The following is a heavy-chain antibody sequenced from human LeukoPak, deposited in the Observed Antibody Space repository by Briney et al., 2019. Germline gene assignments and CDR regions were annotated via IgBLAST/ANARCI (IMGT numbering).Heavy chain of an antibody. Sequence: PGGSLRLSCAASGFTFSSYGMSWVRQAPGKGLEWVSAISGSGGSTYYADSVKGRFTISRDNSKNTLYLQMNSLRVEDTAVYYCAKSPYYYGSGSYFGDYWGQGTLVTVSS. CDR2: ISGSGGST. CDR3: AKSPYYYGSGSYFGDY. CDR1: GFTFSSYG. D-gene: IGHD3-10*01. J-gene: IGHJ4*02. V-gene: IGHV3-23*01.